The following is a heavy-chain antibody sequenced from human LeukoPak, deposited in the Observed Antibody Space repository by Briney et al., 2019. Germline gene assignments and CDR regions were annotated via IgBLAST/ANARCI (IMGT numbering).Heavy chain of an antibody. V-gene: IGHV3-30*04. CDR3: ARDLKMGYSYGYGAFDI. CDR1: GFTFSSYA. CDR2: ISYDGSNK. Sequence: GGSLRLSCAASGFTFSSYAMHWVRQAPGKGLEWVAVISYDGSNKYYADSVKGRFTISRDNSKNTLYLQMNSLRAEDTAVYYCARDLKMGYSYGYGAFDIWGQGTMVTVSS. J-gene: IGHJ3*02. D-gene: IGHD5-18*01.